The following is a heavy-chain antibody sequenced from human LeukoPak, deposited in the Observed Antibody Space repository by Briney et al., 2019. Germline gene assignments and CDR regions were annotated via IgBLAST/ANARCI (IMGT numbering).Heavy chain of an antibody. V-gene: IGHV3-9*01. Sequence: GRSLRLSCAASGFTFDDYAMHWVRQAPGKGLEWVSGISWNSGSIGYADSVKGRFTISRDNAKNSLYLQMNSLRAEDTALYYCANAKYSSSSGLSYWGQGTLVTVSS. CDR3: ANAKYSSSSGLSY. J-gene: IGHJ4*02. CDR2: ISWNSGSI. D-gene: IGHD6-6*01. CDR1: GFTFDDYA.